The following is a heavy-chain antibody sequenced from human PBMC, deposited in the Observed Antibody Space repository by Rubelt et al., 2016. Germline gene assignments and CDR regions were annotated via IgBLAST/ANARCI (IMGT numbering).Heavy chain of an antibody. D-gene: IGHD2/OR15-2a*01. CDR3: ARQAYTTTFPFDY. V-gene: IGHV4-61*05. CDR2: ISYSGST. Sequence: QLQLQESGPGLVKPSETLSLTCTVSGGSISSSSYYWGWIRQPPGKGLEWIGYISYSGSTNYNPSLKIRFTISVDTSKNQFSLKLSSVTAADTAVYYCARQAYTTTFPFDYWSQGTLVTVSS. J-gene: IGHJ4*02. CDR1: GGSISSSSYY.